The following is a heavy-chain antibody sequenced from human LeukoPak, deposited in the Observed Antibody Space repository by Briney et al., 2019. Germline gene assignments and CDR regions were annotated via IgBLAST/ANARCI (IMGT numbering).Heavy chain of an antibody. CDR2: MDYSGST. Sequence: SETLSLTCIVSGGSISSTGYYWGWIRQPPGKGLEWIGSMDYSGSTYYNTSLKSRVTISVDTSKNQFSLKLSSVTAADTAVYYCARVRNCSGGSCYYFDYWGQGTLVTVSS. J-gene: IGHJ4*02. CDR1: GGSISSTGYY. D-gene: IGHD2-15*01. CDR3: ARVRNCSGGSCYYFDY. V-gene: IGHV4-39*07.